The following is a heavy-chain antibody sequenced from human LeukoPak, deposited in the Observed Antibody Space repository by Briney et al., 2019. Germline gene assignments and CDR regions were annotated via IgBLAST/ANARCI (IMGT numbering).Heavy chain of an antibody. J-gene: IGHJ4*02. Sequence: ASVKVSCKASGYTFSGYYMHWVRQAPGQGLEWMGWINPKSGGANEAQKFHDRVTMTRDTSIRTAYMEVSRLRSDDTAVYYCARSPDILTGENFDYWGQGTLVTVSS. D-gene: IGHD3-9*01. CDR2: INPKSGGA. V-gene: IGHV1-2*02. CDR3: ARSPDILTGENFDY. CDR1: GYTFSGYY.